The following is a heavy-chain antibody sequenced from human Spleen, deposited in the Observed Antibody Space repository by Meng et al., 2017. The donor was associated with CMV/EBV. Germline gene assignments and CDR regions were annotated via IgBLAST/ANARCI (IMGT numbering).Heavy chain of an antibody. CDR1: GFNFSRFG. Sequence: GGSLRLSCAASGFNFSRFGMHWVRQAPGKELEWVAFIRYDGSNKYYADSVKGLYTISRDNSKNTLYLQMNSLRAEDTALYYCAKDLNDCSGYYHEFYYYYGMYVWCQGTTVTVSS. CDR3: AKDLNDCSGYYHEFYYYYGMYV. CDR2: IRYDGSNK. V-gene: IGHV3-30*02. J-gene: IGHJ6*02. D-gene: IGHD3-22*01.